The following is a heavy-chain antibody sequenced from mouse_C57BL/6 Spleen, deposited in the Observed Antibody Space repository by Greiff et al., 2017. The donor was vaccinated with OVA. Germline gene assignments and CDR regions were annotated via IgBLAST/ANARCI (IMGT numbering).Heavy chain of an antibody. CDR2: IYPRSGNT. Sequence: VQLQQSGAELARPGASVKLSCKASGYTFTSYGISWVKQRTGQGLEWIGEIYPRSGNTYYNEKFKGKATLTADKSSSTAYMELRSLTSEDSAVYFCARGHYYGSSTPWFAYWGQGTLVTVSA. CDR1: GYTFTSYG. V-gene: IGHV1-81*01. D-gene: IGHD1-1*01. CDR3: ARGHYYGSSTPWFAY. J-gene: IGHJ3*01.